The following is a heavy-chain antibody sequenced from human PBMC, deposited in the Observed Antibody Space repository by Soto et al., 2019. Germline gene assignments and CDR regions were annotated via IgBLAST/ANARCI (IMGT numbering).Heavy chain of an antibody. CDR3: ARDNGNGVFHLYCLDV. J-gene: IGHJ6*02. D-gene: IGHD2-8*01. CDR1: GGSISSGGYY. V-gene: IGHV4-31*03. CDR2: IYYSGST. Sequence: QVQLQESGPGLVKPSQTLSLTCSVSGGSISSGGYYWNWIRHHPGKGLEWIGYIYYSGSTYYNPSLKSRVTISLDTSKNQFSLNLKSVTAADTAVYYCARDNGNGVFHLYCLDVWGQGTTVTVSS.